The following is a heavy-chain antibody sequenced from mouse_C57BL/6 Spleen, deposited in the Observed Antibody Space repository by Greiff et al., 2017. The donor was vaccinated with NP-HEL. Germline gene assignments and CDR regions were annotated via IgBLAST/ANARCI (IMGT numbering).Heavy chain of an antibody. V-gene: IGHV5-4*01. CDR2: ISDGGSYT. CDR3: ARDDGSSYEEFAY. Sequence: EVQVVESGGGLVKPGGSLKLSCAASGFTFSSYAMSWVRQTPEKRLEWVATISDGGSYTYYPDNVKGRFTISRDNAKNNLYLQMSHLKSEDTAMYYCARDDGSSYEEFAYWGQGTLVTVSA. J-gene: IGHJ3*01. CDR1: GFTFSSYA. D-gene: IGHD1-1*01.